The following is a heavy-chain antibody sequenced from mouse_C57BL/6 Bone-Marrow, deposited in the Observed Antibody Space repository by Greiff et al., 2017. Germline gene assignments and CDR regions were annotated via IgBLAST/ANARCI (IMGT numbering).Heavy chain of an antibody. CDR2: IWSGGST. J-gene: IGHJ2*01. CDR1: GFSLTSYG. D-gene: IGHD2-4*01. V-gene: IGHV2-2*01. Sequence: QVQLQQSGPGLVQPSQSLSITCTVSGFSLTSYGVHWVRQSPGKGLEWLGVIWSGGSTDYNAAFISRLSISKDNSKSQVFFKMNSLQADDTAIYYCARGGVYDYDYFDYWGQGTTLTVSS. CDR3: ARGGVYDYDYFDY.